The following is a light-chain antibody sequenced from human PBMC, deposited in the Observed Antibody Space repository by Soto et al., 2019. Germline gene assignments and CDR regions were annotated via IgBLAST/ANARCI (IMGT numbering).Light chain of an antibody. CDR2: DVS. CDR3: SSYTRGSTIAV. Sequence: QSALTQPASVSGSPGQSITISCTGTSSDVGGYNYVSWYQQHPGKAPKLMIYDVSNRPSGVSNRFSGSKSGNTASMTISGPQAEDEAEYYCSSYTRGSTIAVFGGGTQLTVL. V-gene: IGLV2-14*01. CDR1: SSDVGGYNY. J-gene: IGLJ7*01.